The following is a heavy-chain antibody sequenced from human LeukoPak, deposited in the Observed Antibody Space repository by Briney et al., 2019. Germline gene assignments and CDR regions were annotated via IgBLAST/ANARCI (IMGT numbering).Heavy chain of an antibody. D-gene: IGHD3-10*01. Sequence: GGSLRLSCAASGFTFSSYVMSWVRQAPGKGLEWVSSLSGSGVGPNYANSVKGRFTISRDNAKNTLYLQMNSRRAEDTAVYYCGRDRGDRGTLMVRGVIENWGQGTLVTVSS. CDR1: GFTFSSYV. V-gene: IGHV3-23*01. J-gene: IGHJ4*02. CDR2: LSGSGVGP. CDR3: GRDRGDRGTLMVRGVIEN.